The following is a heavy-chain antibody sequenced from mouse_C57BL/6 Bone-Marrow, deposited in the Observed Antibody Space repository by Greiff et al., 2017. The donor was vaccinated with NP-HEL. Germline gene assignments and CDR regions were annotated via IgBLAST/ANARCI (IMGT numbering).Heavy chain of an antibody. J-gene: IGHJ1*03. D-gene: IGHD3-2*02. CDR3: ARDARPYWYFDV. CDR2: RRNKANDYTT. CDR1: GFTFSDFY. Sequence: EVQVVESGGGLVQSGRSLRLSCATSGFTFSDFYMEWVRQAPGKGLEWIAARRNKANDYTTEYIASVKGRFIVSRDTSQSILYLQMNALRAEDTAIYYCARDARPYWYFDVWGTGTTVTVSS. V-gene: IGHV7-1*01.